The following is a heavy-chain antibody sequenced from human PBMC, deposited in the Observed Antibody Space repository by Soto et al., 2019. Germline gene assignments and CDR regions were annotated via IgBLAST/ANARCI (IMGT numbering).Heavy chain of an antibody. CDR3: ARMNYYDSSGFPYNWFDP. V-gene: IGHV2-70*01. CDR2: IDWDDDK. CDR1: GLSLSTSGMC. D-gene: IGHD3-22*01. Sequence: SGATLGKATRSVGLACTFSGLSLSTSGMCVSCIRQPPGKALEWLALIDWDDDKYYSTSLKTRLTISKDTSKNQVVLTMTNMDPVDTATYYCARMNYYDSSGFPYNWFDPWGQGTLVTVS. J-gene: IGHJ5*02.